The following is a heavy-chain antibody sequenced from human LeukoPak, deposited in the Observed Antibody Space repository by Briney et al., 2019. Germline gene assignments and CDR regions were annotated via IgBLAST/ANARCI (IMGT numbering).Heavy chain of an antibody. CDR2: MNPNSGNT. Sequence: ASVTVSFKTSGYTFTIYDINWVRQAAGQGLEWMGWMNPNSGNTGYAQKFQGRVTMTRNTSISTAYMELSSLRSEDTAVYYCARGSHGAFDYWGQGTLVTVSS. D-gene: IGHD4/OR15-4a*01. CDR3: ARGSHGAFDY. V-gene: IGHV1-8*01. CDR1: GYTFTIYD. J-gene: IGHJ4*02.